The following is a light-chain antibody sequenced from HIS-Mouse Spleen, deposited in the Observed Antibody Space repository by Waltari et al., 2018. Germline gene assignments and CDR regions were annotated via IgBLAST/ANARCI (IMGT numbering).Light chain of an antibody. CDR2: DVS. Sequence: QSALTQPASVSGSPGPSITISCTGTSSDVGGYNYVSWYQQHPVKAPKLMIYDVSNRPSGVSNRFSGSKSGNTASLTISGLQAEDEADYYCSSYTSSSFNVVFGGGTKLTVL. J-gene: IGLJ2*01. CDR3: SSYTSSSFNVV. CDR1: SSDVGGYNY. V-gene: IGLV2-14*03.